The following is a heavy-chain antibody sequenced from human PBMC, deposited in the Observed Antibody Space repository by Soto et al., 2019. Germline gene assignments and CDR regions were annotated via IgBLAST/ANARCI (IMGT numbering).Heavy chain of an antibody. V-gene: IGHV1-69*08. CDR2: IIPILGIA. D-gene: IGHD3-3*01. CDR1: GGTFSSYT. J-gene: IGHJ3*02. CDR3: ARDPPLGFLENDAFDI. Sequence: QVQLVQSGAEVKKPGSSVKVSCKASGGTFSSYTISWVRQAPGQRLEWMGRIIPILGIANYAQKFQGRVTMTADKSTSTAYMELSSLRSEDTAVYYCARDPPLGFLENDAFDIWGQGTMVTVSS.